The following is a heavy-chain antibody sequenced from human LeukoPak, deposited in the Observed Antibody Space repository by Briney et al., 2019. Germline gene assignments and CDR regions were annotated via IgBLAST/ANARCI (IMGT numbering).Heavy chain of an antibody. V-gene: IGHV4-59*08. J-gene: IGHJ4*02. D-gene: IGHD3-22*01. CDR2: IFYSGST. CDR1: GGSLSSYY. Sequence: PSETLSLTCTVSGGSLSSYYWSWIRQPPGKGLEWIGYIFYSGSTNYNPSLKSRVTLSVDTSKNQFSLKLSSVTAADTAVYYCARHGSVSSGALVWGQGTLVTVSS. CDR3: ARHGSVSSGALV.